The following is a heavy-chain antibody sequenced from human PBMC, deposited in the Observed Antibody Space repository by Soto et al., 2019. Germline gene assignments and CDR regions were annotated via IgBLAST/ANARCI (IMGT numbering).Heavy chain of an antibody. V-gene: IGHV4-59*01. J-gene: IGHJ4*02. D-gene: IGHD5-18*01. CDR1: GGSISSYY. CDR3: ARVSYGYGYFDY. CDR2: IYYSGST. Sequence: PSETLSLTCTVSGGSISSYYWSWIRQPPGKGLEWIGYIYYSGSTNYNPSLKSRVTISVDTSKNQFSLKLSSVSAADTAVYYCARVSYGYGYFDYWGQGTLVTVSS.